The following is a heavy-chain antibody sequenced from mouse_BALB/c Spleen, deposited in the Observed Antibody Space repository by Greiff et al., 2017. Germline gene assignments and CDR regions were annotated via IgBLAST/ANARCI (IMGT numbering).Heavy chain of an antibody. CDR1: GYTFTSYD. V-gene: IGHV1S33*01. CDR2: IYPGDGST. Sequence: LVESGPELVKPGALVKISCKASGYTFTSYDINWVKQRPGQGLEWIGWIYPGDGSTKYNEKFKGKATLTADKSSSTAYMQLSSLTSENSAVYFCARRGDYYGSQAWFAYWGQGTLVTVSA. D-gene: IGHD1-1*01. CDR3: ARRGDYYGSQAWFAY. J-gene: IGHJ3*01.